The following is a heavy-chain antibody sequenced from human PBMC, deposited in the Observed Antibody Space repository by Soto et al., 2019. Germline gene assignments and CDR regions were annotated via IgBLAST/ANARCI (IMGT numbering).Heavy chain of an antibody. CDR1: GFSFSDNL. V-gene: IGHV1-3*01. J-gene: IGHJ3*01. CDR3: ARNILSVGPRANDAFDV. Sequence: QVQLVQSGAEVRKPGASVNISCRASGFSFSDNLINWVRQAPGQSLEWMGWINPDNGTTRYSQTFQGRVTIPRHSSASIAYVEVSDLTSEDTAVYYCARNILSVGPRANDAFDVWGQGTMVTVSS. D-gene: IGHD2-8*02. CDR2: INPDNGTT.